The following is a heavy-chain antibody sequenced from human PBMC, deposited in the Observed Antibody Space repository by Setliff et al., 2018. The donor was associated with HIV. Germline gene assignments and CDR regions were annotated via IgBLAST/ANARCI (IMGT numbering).Heavy chain of an antibody. CDR2: IYTSGST. CDR1: GGSISSGSYY. V-gene: IGHV4-61*02. CDR3: ARRRDFDY. Sequence: PSETLSLTCTVSGGSISSGSYYWNWIRQPAGKGLEWIGRIYTSGSTNYNPSLKSRVTISVDTSKNQFSLKLSSVTAADTAVYYCARRRDFDYWGQGTLVTVSS. J-gene: IGHJ4*02.